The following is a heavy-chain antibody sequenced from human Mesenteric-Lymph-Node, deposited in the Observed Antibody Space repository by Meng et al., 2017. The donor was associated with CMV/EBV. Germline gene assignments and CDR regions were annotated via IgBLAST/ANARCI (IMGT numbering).Heavy chain of an antibody. Sequence: SQTLSLTCTVIGGSTSGYYWTWIRQPPGKGLEWIGYVHYTGSTKNNPSLKSRVTISIDMTKNQFSLKLSSVTAADTAVYYCAGGDPYGMDVWGQGTTVTVSS. CDR1: GGSTSGYY. CDR3: AGGDPYGMDV. D-gene: IGHD2-21*02. V-gene: IGHV4-59*01. CDR2: VHYTGST. J-gene: IGHJ6*02.